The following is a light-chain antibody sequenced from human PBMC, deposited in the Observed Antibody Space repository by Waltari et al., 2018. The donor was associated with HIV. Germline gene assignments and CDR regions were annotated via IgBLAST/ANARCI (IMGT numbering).Light chain of an antibody. V-gene: IGLV6-57*01. CDR2: ESH. Sequence: NFMLTQPHSVSESPGKTVTISCTRSSGSIASNFVQWYQQRPGSYPTTVIYESHHRPSGFPARFSGSSDRSSNSASLTISGLKTEDEADYYCQSYDTNRQWVFGGGTKLTVL. CDR1: SGSIASNF. J-gene: IGLJ3*02. CDR3: QSYDTNRQWV.